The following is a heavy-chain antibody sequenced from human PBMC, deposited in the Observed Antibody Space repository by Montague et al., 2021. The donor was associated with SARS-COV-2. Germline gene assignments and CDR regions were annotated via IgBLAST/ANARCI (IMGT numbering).Heavy chain of an antibody. Sequence: ETLSLTCAVYGGSFSGYYWSWIRQPPGKGLEWIGEINHSGSTNYNPSLKSRVTISVDTSKNQFSLKLSSVTAADTAVYYCARRGYSYYYGMDVWGQGTTVTVSS. CDR2: INHSGST. J-gene: IGHJ6*02. V-gene: IGHV4-34*01. CDR1: GGSFSGYY. D-gene: IGHD5-24*01. CDR3: ARRGYSYYYGMDV.